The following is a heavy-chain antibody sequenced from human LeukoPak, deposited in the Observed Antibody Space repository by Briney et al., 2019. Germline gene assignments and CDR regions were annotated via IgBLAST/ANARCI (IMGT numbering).Heavy chain of an antibody. J-gene: IGHJ5*02. V-gene: IGHV3-33*01. CDR1: GFTFRRHG. CDR3: ARDDCSGSSCLAS. D-gene: IGHD2-2*01. CDR2: IRYDGSKG. Sequence: GGSLRLSWAAAGFTFRRHGFHWVRPAPGKGLDWWTTIRYDGSKGYYADAVKGRFTISRDDSKNTLYLQMTGLRVEDTAVYYCARDDCSGSSCLASWGQGTLVTVSS.